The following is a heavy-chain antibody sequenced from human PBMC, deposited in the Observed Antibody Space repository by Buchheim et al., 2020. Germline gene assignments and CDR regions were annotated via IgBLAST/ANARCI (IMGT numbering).Heavy chain of an antibody. CDR2: TFYSGST. V-gene: IGHV4-31*11. Sequence: QVQLQESGPGLVKPSQTLSLSCVVSGGSISRGGYYWSWIRQHPGKGLEWIGYTFYSGSTSYNPSLKSRVSISEDTSKNQFSLKLNSVTAADTAVYYCARVSRLGSELYWGQGTL. D-gene: IGHD1-7*01. CDR1: GGSISRGGYY. CDR3: ARVSRLGSELY. J-gene: IGHJ4*02.